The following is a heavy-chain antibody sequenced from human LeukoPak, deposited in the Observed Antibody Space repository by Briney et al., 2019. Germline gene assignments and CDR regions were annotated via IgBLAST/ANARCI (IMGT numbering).Heavy chain of an antibody. CDR1: GGSISSSYY. J-gene: IGHJ2*01. D-gene: IGHD3-22*01. V-gene: IGHV4-39*07. Sequence: SETLSLTCTVSGGSISSSYYWGWIRQPPGKGLEWIGSISYRGSTYDNPSLKSRVTISVDTSRNQFSLKLSSVTAADTAVYYCARDDSSGYYSSYWYFDLWGRGTVVTVP. CDR3: ARDDSSGYYSSYWYFDL. CDR2: ISYRGST.